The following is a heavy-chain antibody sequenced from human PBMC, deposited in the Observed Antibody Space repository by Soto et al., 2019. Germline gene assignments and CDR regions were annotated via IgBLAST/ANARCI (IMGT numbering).Heavy chain of an antibody. Sequence: GSLRLSCGASGFIFSNYAMSWVRQAPGKGLEWVSAISGSGGYTYYADSVKGRFTISRDNSKNTLYLQMNSLRAEDTAVYYCAKESRSGPIDYWGQGTLVTVSS. J-gene: IGHJ4*02. CDR3: AKESRSGPIDY. CDR1: GFIFSNYA. D-gene: IGHD2-15*01. CDR2: ISGSGGYT. V-gene: IGHV3-23*01.